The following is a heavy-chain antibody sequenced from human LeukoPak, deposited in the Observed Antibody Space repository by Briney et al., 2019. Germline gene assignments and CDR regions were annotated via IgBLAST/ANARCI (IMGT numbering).Heavy chain of an antibody. CDR3: ATDSSYDSSGGGAFDI. D-gene: IGHD3-22*01. J-gene: IGHJ3*02. CDR2: IKQDGSEK. CDR1: GFTFSSYS. V-gene: IGHV3-7*01. Sequence: PGGSLRLSCAASGFTFSSYSMNWVRQAPGKGLEWVANIKQDGSEKDYVDSVKGRFTISRDTAKNSLYLQMNSLRAEDTAVYYCATDSSYDSSGGGAFDIWGQGTMVTVSS.